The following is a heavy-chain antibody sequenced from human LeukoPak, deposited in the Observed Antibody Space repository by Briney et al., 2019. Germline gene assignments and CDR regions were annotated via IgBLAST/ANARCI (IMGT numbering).Heavy chain of an antibody. CDR1: GGSISSYY. CDR2: IYTSGST. J-gene: IGHJ3*02. CDR3: ARGIAYSSSWYYVGAFDI. Sequence: SETLSLTCTVSGGSISSYYWSWIRQPAGKGLEWIGRIYTSGSTIYNPSLKSRVTISVDTSKNQFSLKLSSVTAADTAVYYCARGIAYSSSWYYVGAFDIWGQGTMVTVSS. D-gene: IGHD6-13*01. V-gene: IGHV4-4*07.